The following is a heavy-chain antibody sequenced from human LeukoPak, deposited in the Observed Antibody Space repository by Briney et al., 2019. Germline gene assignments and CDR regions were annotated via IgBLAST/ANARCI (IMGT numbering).Heavy chain of an antibody. V-gene: IGHV3-30*02. CDR2: IRYDGSNK. D-gene: IGHD5-12*01. J-gene: IGHJ4*02. Sequence: GGSLRLSCAASGFTFSSYGMHWVRQAPGKGLEWVAFIRYDGSNKYYADSVKGRFTISRDNSKNTLYLQMNSLRAEDTAVYYCANNLPGLKSGYLDYRGQGTLVTVSS. CDR1: GFTFSSYG. CDR3: ANNLPGLKSGYLDY.